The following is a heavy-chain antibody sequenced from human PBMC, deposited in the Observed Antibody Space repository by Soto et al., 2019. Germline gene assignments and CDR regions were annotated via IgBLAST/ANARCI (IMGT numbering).Heavy chain of an antibody. V-gene: IGHV1-18*01. Sequence: ASVKVSCKASGYTFSSYHINWVRQAPGQGLEWMGWISGYSGNTKYAQKLQGRVTMTTDTSTNTGYMELRSLRSDDTAVYYCARDIYGYVDAFDLWGQGTMVTVS. J-gene: IGHJ3*01. CDR1: GYTFSSYH. D-gene: IGHD5-18*01. CDR2: ISGYSGNT. CDR3: ARDIYGYVDAFDL.